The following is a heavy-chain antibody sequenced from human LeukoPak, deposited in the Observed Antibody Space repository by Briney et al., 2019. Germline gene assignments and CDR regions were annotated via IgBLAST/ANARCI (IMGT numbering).Heavy chain of an antibody. CDR1: GYTFTSYA. J-gene: IGHJ6*02. D-gene: IGHD2-15*01. CDR2: INTNTGNP. Sequence: GASVNVSCKASGYTFTSYAMNWVRQAPGQGLEWMGWINTNTGNPTYAQGFTGRFVFSLDTSVSTAYLQISSLKAEDTAVYYCARGVVAATRGTYYYYGMDVWGQGTTVTVSS. V-gene: IGHV7-4-1*02. CDR3: ARGVVAATRGTYYYYGMDV.